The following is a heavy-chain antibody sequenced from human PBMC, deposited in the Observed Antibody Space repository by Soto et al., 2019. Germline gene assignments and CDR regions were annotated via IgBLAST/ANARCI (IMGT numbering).Heavy chain of an antibody. D-gene: IGHD6-13*01. V-gene: IGHV1-69*01. CDR3: ARGVYRQQLVPLGDY. CDR1: GGTFSRYA. Sequence: QVQLVQSGAEVKKPRSSVQVSCKASGGTFSRYAISWVQKAPGQGLEWMGGIIPIFGTANYAQKFQGRVTITADESTITAYMDLSSLRSADTAVYYGARGVYRQQLVPLGDYWFQGTLVTVSS. J-gene: IGHJ4*02. CDR2: IIPIFGTA.